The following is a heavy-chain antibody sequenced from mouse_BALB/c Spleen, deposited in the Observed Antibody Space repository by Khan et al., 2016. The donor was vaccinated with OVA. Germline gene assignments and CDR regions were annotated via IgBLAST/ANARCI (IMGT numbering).Heavy chain of an antibody. CDR2: INPNTDNL. Sequence: EVQLQQSGPDLVTPGTSVKISCKASGYSSTLFSIRWVKQSHEKSLAWIGRINPNTDNLNYNQEFKAKAILTVAKSSNTASIELRSLTSEESAVYYLARGYEFFAYWGQGTLVTVAP. CDR1: GYSSTLFS. V-gene: IGHV1-18*01. J-gene: IGHJ3*01. CDR3: ARGYEFFAY. D-gene: IGHD2-14*01.